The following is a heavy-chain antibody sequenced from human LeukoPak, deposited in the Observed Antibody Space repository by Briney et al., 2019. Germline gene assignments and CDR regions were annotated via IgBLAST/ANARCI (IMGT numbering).Heavy chain of an antibody. CDR1: GFTFSGYA. J-gene: IGHJ4*02. Sequence: PGRSLRLSCAASGFTFSGYAMQWLRQAPGQGLEWVAVILYDGTNKYYADSVKGRFTISRDNSKSTLYLQMDSLRPEDTAVYYCARGWPPDYWGQGTLVTVSS. CDR3: ARGWPPDY. D-gene: IGHD5-24*01. V-gene: IGHV3-30-3*01. CDR2: ILYDGTNK.